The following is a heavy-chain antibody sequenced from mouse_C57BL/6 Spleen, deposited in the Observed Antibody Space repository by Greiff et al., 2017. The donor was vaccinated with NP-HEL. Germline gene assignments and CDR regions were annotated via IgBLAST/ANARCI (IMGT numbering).Heavy chain of an antibody. CDR3: ERGDGGYCGQGYFDV. CDR1: GYTFTSYW. Sequence: VQLQQPGAELVRPGSSVKLSCKASGYTFTSYWMYWVKQRPIQGLEWIGNIDPSDSETHYNQKFKDKATLTVDKSSSTAYMQLSSLTSEDSAVYYCERGDGGYCGQGYFDVWGTGTTVTVSS. CDR2: IDPSDSET. J-gene: IGHJ1*03. V-gene: IGHV1-52*01. D-gene: IGHD1-1*01.